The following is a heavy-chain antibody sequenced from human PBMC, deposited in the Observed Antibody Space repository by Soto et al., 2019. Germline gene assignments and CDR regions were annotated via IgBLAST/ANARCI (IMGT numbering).Heavy chain of an antibody. CDR2: ISDSGIT. D-gene: IGHD3-10*01. V-gene: IGHV4-59*01. J-gene: IGHJ3*01. CDR3: ARGDGAFSGPDTFDF. Sequence: QVQLQESGPGLVKPSETLSLTCVVSGDSIIRSFWGWIRQPPGRGLEWIAYISDSGITFSNPSIKSRLSMSVDTSKNEFSLTLTAMTAADTAIYYCARGDGAFSGPDTFDFWGQGTLVTVSS. CDR1: GDSIIRSF.